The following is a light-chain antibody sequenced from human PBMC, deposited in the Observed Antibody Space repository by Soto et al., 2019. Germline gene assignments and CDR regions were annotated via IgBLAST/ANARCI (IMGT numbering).Light chain of an antibody. CDR3: QQYGSSPWA. CDR2: GAS. CDR1: QSVSSSY. J-gene: IGKJ1*01. V-gene: IGKV3-20*01. Sequence: EIVLTQSPGTLSLSLGERATLSCRASQSVSSSYLAWYQQKPGQAPRLLIYGASSRATGIPDRFSGSGSGTDFTLTISRLEPEDFAVYYCQQYGSSPWAFGQGTTV.